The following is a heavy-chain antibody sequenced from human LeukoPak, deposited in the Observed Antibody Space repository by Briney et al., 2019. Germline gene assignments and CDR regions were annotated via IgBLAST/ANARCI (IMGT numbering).Heavy chain of an antibody. V-gene: IGHV1-24*01. CDR3: AKSPGSGWSYYYYYMDV. J-gene: IGHJ6*03. CDR2: FDPEDGET. D-gene: IGHD6-19*01. CDR1: AYTLTELS. Sequence: ASVKVSCKVSAYTLTELSMHWVRQAPGKGLEWKGGFDPEDGETIYAQKFQGRVTMTEDTSTDTAYMELSSLRSEDTAVYYCAKSPGSGWSYYYYYMDVWGKGTTVTVSS.